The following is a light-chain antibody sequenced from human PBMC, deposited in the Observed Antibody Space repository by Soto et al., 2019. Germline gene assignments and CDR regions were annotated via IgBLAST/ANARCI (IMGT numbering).Light chain of an antibody. V-gene: IGLV3-25*02. CDR3: QSADYSGSCYV. CDR1: ALPKQY. Sequence: SYELTQPPSVSVSPGQTARITCSGDALPKQYANWYQQKPGQAPLLVIYNDSERPSGIPERFSGSSSGTTVSLTISGVQAEDEADYYCQSADYSGSCYVFGTGTKVTVL. CDR2: NDS. J-gene: IGLJ1*01.